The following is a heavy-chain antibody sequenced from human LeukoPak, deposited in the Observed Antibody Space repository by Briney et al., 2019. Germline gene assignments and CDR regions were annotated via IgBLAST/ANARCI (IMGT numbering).Heavy chain of an antibody. D-gene: IGHD3-3*01. Sequence: ASVKVSCKASGYTFTSYDINWVRQATGQGLEWMGWMNPNSGNTGYAQKFQGRVTMTRNTSISTAYMELSSLRSEDTALYYCARMRYYDFWSGYYGATGDAFDIWGQGTMVTVSS. CDR2: MNPNSGNT. CDR1: GYTFTSYD. V-gene: IGHV1-8*01. CDR3: ARMRYYDFWSGYYGATGDAFDI. J-gene: IGHJ3*02.